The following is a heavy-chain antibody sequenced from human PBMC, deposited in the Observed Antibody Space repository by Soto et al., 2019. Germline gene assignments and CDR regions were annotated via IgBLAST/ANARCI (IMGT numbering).Heavy chain of an antibody. CDR3: GKDLTTMVRICDY. V-gene: IGHV3-9*01. CDR2: ISWNSASI. CDR1: GFTFDDYA. Sequence: EVQLVESGGAFVQPGRSLRLSCAASGFTFDDYAMHWVRQAPGKGPEWVSGISWNSASIGYADSVKGRFTISRDNAKKSLYQQMNSLRPEDTAVYFCGKDLTTMVRICDYWGQGTLVTVSS. D-gene: IGHD5-18*01. J-gene: IGHJ4*02.